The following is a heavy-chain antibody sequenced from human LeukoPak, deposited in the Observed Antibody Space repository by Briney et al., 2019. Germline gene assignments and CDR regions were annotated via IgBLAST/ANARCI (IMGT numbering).Heavy chain of an antibody. CDR1: GYTFTSYY. Sequence: ASVKVSCTASGYTFTSYYMHWVRQAPGQGLEWMGIINPSGGSTSYAQTVKGRVTMTRDKSTSTVYMELSSLRSEDTAVYYCARDSRVGIDRHCDYWGQGTLVTVSS. D-gene: IGHD1-20*01. CDR2: INPSGGST. V-gene: IGHV1-46*01. J-gene: IGHJ4*02. CDR3: ARDSRVGIDRHCDY.